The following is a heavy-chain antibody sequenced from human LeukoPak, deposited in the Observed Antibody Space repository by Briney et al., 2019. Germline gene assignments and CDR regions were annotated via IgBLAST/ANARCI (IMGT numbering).Heavy chain of an antibody. V-gene: IGHV4-61*02. Sequence: PSETLSLTCTVSGGSISSGSYYWSWIRQPAGKGLEWIGRIYTSGSTNYNPSLKSRVTISVDTSKNQFSLKLSSVTAADTAVYYCARIRSGYMDVWGKGTTVTISS. J-gene: IGHJ6*03. CDR2: IYTSGST. CDR3: ARIRSGYMDV. D-gene: IGHD6-25*01. CDR1: GGSISSGSYY.